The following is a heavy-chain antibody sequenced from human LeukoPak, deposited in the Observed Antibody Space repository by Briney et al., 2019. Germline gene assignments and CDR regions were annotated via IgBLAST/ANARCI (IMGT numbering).Heavy chain of an antibody. CDR3: ATSAGDYRAGHYYYMGV. Sequence: SVKVSCKASGYTFTGYYFHWVRRAPGQGLEWMGWINPNTAGTNYAQKFLGGVTLTWDTSISTAYMELTRLTSDDTAVYYCATSAGDYRAGHYYYMGVWGKGTSVTVSS. CDR2: INPNTAGT. D-gene: IGHD4-11*01. J-gene: IGHJ6*03. V-gene: IGHV1-2*02. CDR1: GYTFTGYY.